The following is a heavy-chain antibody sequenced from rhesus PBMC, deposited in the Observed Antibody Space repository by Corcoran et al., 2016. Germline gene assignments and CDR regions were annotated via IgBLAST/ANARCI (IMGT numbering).Heavy chain of an antibody. J-gene: IGHJ3*01. CDR1: GGSISGGYG. D-gene: IGHD3-28*01. Sequence: QEQLQESGPGLLKPSETLSLTCAVSGGSISGGYGWGWIRQPPGKGLEWIGSIYSSSGNTYYNPSLKSRVTISTDTSKNQFSLKLSSVTAADTAVYYCAREFGGYYSGAAFDFWGQGLRVTVSS. V-gene: IGHV4S7*01. CDR3: AREFGGYYSGAAFDF. CDR2: IYSSSGNT.